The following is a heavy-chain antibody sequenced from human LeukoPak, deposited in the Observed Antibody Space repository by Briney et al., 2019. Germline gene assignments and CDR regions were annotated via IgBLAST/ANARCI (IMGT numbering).Heavy chain of an antibody. CDR2: ISGSSGST. Sequence: GGSLRLSCAASGFTFNSYAMSWVRQAPGKGLEWVSDISGSSGSTNYADSVKGRFTISRDYSKNTLYLQMNSLRAEDTAVYYCAKDFTVSIGGCFDYWGQATLVTVSS. V-gene: IGHV3-23*01. J-gene: IGHJ4*02. CDR3: AKDFTVSIGGCFDY. D-gene: IGHD3-16*01. CDR1: GFTFNSYA.